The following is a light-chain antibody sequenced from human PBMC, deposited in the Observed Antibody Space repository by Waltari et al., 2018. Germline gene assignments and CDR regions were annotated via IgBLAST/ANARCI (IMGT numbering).Light chain of an antibody. Sequence: QSALTQPASVSGSPGQSITISCTGTNSDVGSYNFVSWFQQHRGKAPKLIIYDGSKRPAGISKRFSGSKSGNTASLTIAGLQAGVETDYYCCSYAGSSTWVFGGGTKLTVL. CDR1: NSDVGSYNF. V-gene: IGLV2-23*01. J-gene: IGLJ3*02. CDR2: DGS. CDR3: CSYAGSSTWV.